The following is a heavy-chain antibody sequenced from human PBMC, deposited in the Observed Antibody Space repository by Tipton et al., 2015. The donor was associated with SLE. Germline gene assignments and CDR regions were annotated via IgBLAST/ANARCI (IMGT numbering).Heavy chain of an antibody. CDR2: ITGGGGTP. J-gene: IGHJ3*01. V-gene: IGHV3-23*01. D-gene: IGHD3-10*01. CDR1: GFTIATYA. CDR3: AARPGDFFGSGDYFEL. Sequence: SLRLSCAASGFTIATYAINWVRQAPGKGLEWVSTITGGGGTPYYADSVKGRFTVSRDNAENSLYLQMNRLTAEDTAVYYFAARPGDFFGSGDYFELWGQGTTVTVSS.